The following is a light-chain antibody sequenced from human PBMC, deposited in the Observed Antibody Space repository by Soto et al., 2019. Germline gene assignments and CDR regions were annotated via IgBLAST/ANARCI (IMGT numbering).Light chain of an antibody. Sequence: DIVMTQSPDSLAVSLGERATINCKSSQSVLYSSNNKNYLAWYQQKPGQPPKLLIYWASTRESGVPDRFSGSGSGTDFTLTIGSLQAEDVAVYYCQQYYSTPDTFGQGTKLEIK. CDR2: WAS. V-gene: IGKV4-1*01. CDR1: QSVLYSSNNKNY. J-gene: IGKJ2*01. CDR3: QQYYSTPDT.